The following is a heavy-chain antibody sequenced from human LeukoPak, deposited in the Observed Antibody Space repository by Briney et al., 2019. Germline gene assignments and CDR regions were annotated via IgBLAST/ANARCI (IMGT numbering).Heavy chain of an antibody. J-gene: IGHJ4*02. D-gene: IGHD2/OR15-2a*01. CDR3: ARDRRARNFESDY. CDR2: IYHSGST. CDR1: GGSISSSNW. Sequence: SETLSLTCAVSGGSISSSNWWSWVRQPPGKGLEWIGEIYHSGSTNYNPSLKSRVTISVDKSKNQFSLKLSSVTAADTAVYYCARDRRARNFESDYWGQGTLVTVSS. V-gene: IGHV4-4*02.